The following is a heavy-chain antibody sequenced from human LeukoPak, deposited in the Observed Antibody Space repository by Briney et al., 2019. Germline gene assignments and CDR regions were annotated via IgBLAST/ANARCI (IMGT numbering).Heavy chain of an antibody. Sequence: PSETLSLTCTVSGGSISSSSYYWGWIRQPPGKGLEWIGSIDYSGSTYYNPSLKSRVTISVDTSKNQFSLKLSSMTAADTAVYYCASGWELRRGDAFEIWGQGTMVTVSS. CDR3: ASGWELRRGDAFEI. CDR1: GGSISSSSYY. CDR2: IDYSGST. V-gene: IGHV4-39*01. D-gene: IGHD1-26*01. J-gene: IGHJ3*02.